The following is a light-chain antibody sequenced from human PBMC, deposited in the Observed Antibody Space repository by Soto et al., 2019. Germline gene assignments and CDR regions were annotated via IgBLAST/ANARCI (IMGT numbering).Light chain of an antibody. CDR2: GAS. Sequence: EIVLTQSPGTLSLSPGERATLSCRASQSVSSSSLAWYQQKPSQAPRLLVYGASSSATGIPDRFSGSGSGTDFTLTISRLEPEDFAVYYCQQYGGSPLVTFGQGTKLEIK. CDR1: QSVSSSS. V-gene: IGKV3-20*01. J-gene: IGKJ2*01. CDR3: QQYGGSPLVT.